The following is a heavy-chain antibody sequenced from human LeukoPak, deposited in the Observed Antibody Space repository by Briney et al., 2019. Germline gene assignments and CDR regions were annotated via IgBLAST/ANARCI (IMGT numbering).Heavy chain of an antibody. Sequence: PSETLSLTCSVAGGSMSIYYWSWIRQPPGKGLEWIGYVSYSGSPNYNPSLKSRVTISVDTSKNQFSLKLSSVTAADTAVYYCATRGRTYYAFDIWGQGTLVTVSS. CDR3: ATRGRTYYAFDI. J-gene: IGHJ3*02. V-gene: IGHV4-59*01. D-gene: IGHD1-7*01. CDR2: VSYSGSP. CDR1: GGSMSIYY.